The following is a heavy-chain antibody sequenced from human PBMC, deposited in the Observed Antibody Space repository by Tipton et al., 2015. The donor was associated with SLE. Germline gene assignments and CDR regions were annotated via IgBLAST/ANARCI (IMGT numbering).Heavy chain of an antibody. V-gene: IGHV4-4*07. CDR1: GGSISSYY. D-gene: IGHD1-26*01. CDR2: IYTSGST. J-gene: IGHJ3*02. CDR3: ARDLPGPYSGSYYGAFDI. Sequence: TLSLTCTVSGGSISSYYWSWIRQPAGKGLEWIWRIYTSGSTNYNPPLKSRVTMSVDTSKNQFSLKLSSVTAADTAVYYCARDLPGPYSGSYYGAFDIWGQGTMVTVSS.